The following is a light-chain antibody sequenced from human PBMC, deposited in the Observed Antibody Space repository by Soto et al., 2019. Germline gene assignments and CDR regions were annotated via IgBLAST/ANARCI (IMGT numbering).Light chain of an antibody. CDR2: GAS. CDR1: QRVSSN. J-gene: IGKJ1*01. CDR3: QQYNNWPPWT. Sequence: EIVMTQSPATLSVAPGERATLSCRASQRVSSNLAWYQQKPGQAPRLLIYGASTMATGIPARFSGSGSGTEFTLTISSLQSEDFAVYYCQQYNNWPPWTFGQGTQVEIK. V-gene: IGKV3-15*01.